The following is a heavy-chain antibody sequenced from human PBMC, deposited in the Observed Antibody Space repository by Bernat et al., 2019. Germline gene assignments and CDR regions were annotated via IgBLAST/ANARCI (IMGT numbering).Heavy chain of an antibody. J-gene: IGHJ4*02. V-gene: IGHV3-11*05. CDR1: GFTFSDYY. D-gene: IGHD2-2*01. CDR2: ISSSSSYT. CDR3: AREGGPNVVVPGSPRLRYFDY. Sequence: VQLVESGGGLVKPGGSLRLSCAASGFTFSDYYMSWIRQAPGKGLEWVSYISSSSSYTNYADSVKGRFTISRDNAKNSLYLQMNSLRAEDTAVYYCAREGGPNVVVPGSPRLRYFDYWGQGTLVTVSS.